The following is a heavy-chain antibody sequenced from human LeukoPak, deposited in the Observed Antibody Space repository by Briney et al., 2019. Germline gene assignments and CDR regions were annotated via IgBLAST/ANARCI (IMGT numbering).Heavy chain of an antibody. CDR2: IYYSGST. V-gene: IGHV4-30-4*01. CDR3: AGEILTTVTEGRSGWFDP. D-gene: IGHD4-17*01. J-gene: IGHJ5*02. CDR1: GGSISSGDYY. Sequence: TSQTLSLTCTVSGGSISSGDYYWSWIRQPPGKGLEWIGYIYYSGSTYYNPSLKSRVTISVDTSKNQFSLKLSSVTAADTAVYYCAGEILTTVTEGRSGWFDPWGQGTLVTVSS.